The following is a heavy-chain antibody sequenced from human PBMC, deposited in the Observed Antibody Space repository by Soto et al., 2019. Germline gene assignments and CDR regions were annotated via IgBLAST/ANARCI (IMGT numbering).Heavy chain of an antibody. Sequence: EVQLVESGGGLVQPGGSLRLSCAASGFNFNFYWMSWVRQAPGKGLECVANINQDGSQTYYVDSVRGRFTISRDNTKNSLYLQMSSLRADDTAVYYCARADWRSVVNWGQGVLATVSS. J-gene: IGHJ1*01. CDR3: ARADWRSVVN. V-gene: IGHV3-7*05. CDR1: GFNFNFYW. D-gene: IGHD3-9*01. CDR2: INQDGSQT.